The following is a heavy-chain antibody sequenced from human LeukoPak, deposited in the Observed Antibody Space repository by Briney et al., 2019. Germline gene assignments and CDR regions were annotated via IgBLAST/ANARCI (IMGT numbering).Heavy chain of an antibody. CDR1: GFAFSSYA. CDR2: IHDDGGTS. J-gene: IGHJ4*02. CDR3: ARVWRSQGKDTSGSYYAPLDY. D-gene: IGHD3-10*01. Sequence: GGSLRLSCEASGFAFSSYAMSWLRRAPGKGLEWVSTIHDDGGTSYYADSVKGRFTISRDNSRNTLNLQMNGLRAEDTALYYCARVWRSQGKDTSGSYYAPLDYWGQGPQVTVSS. V-gene: IGHV3-23*01.